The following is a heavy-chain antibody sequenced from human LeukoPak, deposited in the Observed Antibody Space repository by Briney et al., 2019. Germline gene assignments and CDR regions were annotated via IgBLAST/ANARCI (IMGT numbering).Heavy chain of an antibody. Sequence: ASVKVSCKASGGTFISYAISWVRQAPGQGLEWMGGIIPIFGTANYAQKFQGRVTITADESTSTAYMELSSLRSEDTAVYYCARTTYYYDSSGYSHFDYWGQGTLVTVSS. CDR2: IIPIFGTA. V-gene: IGHV1-69*13. CDR1: GGTFISYA. D-gene: IGHD3-22*01. J-gene: IGHJ4*02. CDR3: ARTTYYYDSSGYSHFDY.